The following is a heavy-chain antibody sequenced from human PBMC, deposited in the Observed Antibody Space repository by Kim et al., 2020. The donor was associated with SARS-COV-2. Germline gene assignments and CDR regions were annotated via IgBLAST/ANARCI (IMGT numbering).Heavy chain of an antibody. D-gene: IGHD3-10*01. CDR2: ISYDGNNK. J-gene: IGHJ6*02. V-gene: IGHV3-30-3*01. CDR1: GFTFSSNT. Sequence: GGSLRLSCAASGFTFSSNTMHWVRQAPGKGLEWVAVISYDGNNKFYADSVKGRFTISRDKSKNTLYLQMNSLRAEDTAVYYCARAGNMVRGGPAPSYYYYGMAVGGQGTTVTVPS. CDR3: ARAGNMVRGGPAPSYYYYGMAV.